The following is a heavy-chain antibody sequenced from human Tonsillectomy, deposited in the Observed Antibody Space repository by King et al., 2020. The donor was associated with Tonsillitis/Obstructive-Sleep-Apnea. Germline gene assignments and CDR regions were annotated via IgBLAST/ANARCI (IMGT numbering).Heavy chain of an antibody. V-gene: IGHV3-33*06. CDR2: IWYDGSNK. CDR1: GFTFSNYG. Sequence: VQLVESGGGVFQPGRSLRLSCAASGFTFSNYGMHWVRQAPGKGLEWVAIIWYDGSNKYYADSVKGRFTISRDNSKNTLYLQMNSLRAEDTAVYYCAKDERSYYWYFDLWGRGTLVTVSS. D-gene: IGHD3-10*01. J-gene: IGHJ2*01. CDR3: AKDERSYYWYFDL.